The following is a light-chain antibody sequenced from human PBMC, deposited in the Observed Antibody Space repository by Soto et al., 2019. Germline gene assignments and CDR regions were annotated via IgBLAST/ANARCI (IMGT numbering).Light chain of an antibody. CDR1: QSVSSSY. J-gene: IGKJ1*01. CDR3: QPDGSSPRT. V-gene: IGKV3-20*01. Sequence: IVLTKSRGTLSLSQEESRTLSCRYSQSVSSSYLAWYQQKPGQAPRLLIYGTSNRATGIPDRFSCSGSGPDSSLISSSLEPGDLVVYYLQPDGSSPRTFGQGTMVDIK. CDR2: GTS.